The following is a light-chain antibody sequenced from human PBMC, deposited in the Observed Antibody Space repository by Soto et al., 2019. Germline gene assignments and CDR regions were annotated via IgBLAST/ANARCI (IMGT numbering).Light chain of an antibody. V-gene: IGKV3-20*01. J-gene: IGKJ2*01. CDR3: QQYGSSPYT. Sequence: EIVLTQSPGTLSLSPGERATLSCRASQSVNNNYLGWYQQKPGQAPRLLINGASSRATGISDRFSGSGSGTDFTLTISRVEPEDFAVYYCQQYGSSPYTFGHGTKLEIK. CDR2: GAS. CDR1: QSVNNNY.